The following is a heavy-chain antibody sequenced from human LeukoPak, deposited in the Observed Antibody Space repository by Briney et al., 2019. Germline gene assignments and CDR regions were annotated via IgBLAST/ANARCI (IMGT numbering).Heavy chain of an antibody. CDR2: INHSGST. J-gene: IGHJ4*02. CDR3: ARALIGYYFDY. V-gene: IGHV4-34*01. CDR1: GGSFSGYY. Sequence: TSETLSLTCAVYGGSFSGYYWSWIRQPPGKGLEWIGEINHSGSTNYNPSLKSRVTISVDTSKNQFSLKLSSVTAADTAVYYCARALIGYYFDYWGQGTLVTVSS. D-gene: IGHD2-8*01.